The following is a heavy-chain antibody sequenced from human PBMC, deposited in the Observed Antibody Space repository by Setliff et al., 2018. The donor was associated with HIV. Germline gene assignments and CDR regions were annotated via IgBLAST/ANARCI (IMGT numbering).Heavy chain of an antibody. D-gene: IGHD6-19*01. CDR1: GFTFSSYG. J-gene: IGHJ6*03. CDR3: AKDSEAVAVKYYYMDV. V-gene: IGHV3-30*02. CDR2: IWYDGSKT. Sequence: GESLTISCAASGFTFSSYGMHWVRQAPGKGLEWVAFIWYDGSKTYYADSVQGRFTISRDTPSNTVYLQMNSLRAEDTALYYCAKDSEAVAVKYYYMDVWGRGTTVTVSS.